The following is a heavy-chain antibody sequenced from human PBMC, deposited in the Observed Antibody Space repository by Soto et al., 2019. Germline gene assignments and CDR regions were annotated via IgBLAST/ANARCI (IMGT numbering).Heavy chain of an antibody. J-gene: IGHJ5*02. CDR2: ISWNSGSI. Sequence: GGSLRLSCAASGFTFDDYAMHWVRQAPGKGLEWVSGISWNSGSIGYADSVKGRFTISRDNAKNSLYLQMNSLRAEDMALYYCAKDMDGYGLKNWFDPWGQGTLVTVSS. CDR3: AKDMDGYGLKNWFDP. D-gene: IGHD4-17*01. CDR1: GFTFDDYA. V-gene: IGHV3-9*03.